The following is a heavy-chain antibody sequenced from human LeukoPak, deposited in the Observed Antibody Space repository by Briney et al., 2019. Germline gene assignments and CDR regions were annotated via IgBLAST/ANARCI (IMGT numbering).Heavy chain of an antibody. CDR3: AKYPTSGYSYYFDY. V-gene: IGHV3-23*01. CDR1: EFTFSSYA. Sequence: GGSLRLSCAASEFTFSSYAMSWVRQAPGQGLEWVSAISGSGGSTYYADSVKGRFTISRDNSKNTLYLQMNSLRAEDTAVYYCAKYPTSGYSYYFDYWGQGTLVTVSS. J-gene: IGHJ4*02. CDR2: ISGSGGST. D-gene: IGHD3-22*01.